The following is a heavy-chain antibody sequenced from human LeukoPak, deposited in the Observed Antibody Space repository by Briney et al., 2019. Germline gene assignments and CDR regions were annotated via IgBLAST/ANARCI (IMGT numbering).Heavy chain of an antibody. CDR1: GYSFNSYW. CDR3: ARRRTGLSFDY. D-gene: IGHD3-10*01. CDR2: AYPADSDT. Sequence: PGESLKISCKGSGYSFNSYWIAWVRQMPGKGLEWMGIAYPADSDTTYSPSFQGQVTISADKSISTAYLQWSSLKASDTAMYYCARRRTGLSFDYWGQGTLVTVSS. J-gene: IGHJ4*02. V-gene: IGHV5-51*01.